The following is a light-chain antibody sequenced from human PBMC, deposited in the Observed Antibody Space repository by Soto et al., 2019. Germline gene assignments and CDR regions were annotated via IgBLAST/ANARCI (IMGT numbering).Light chain of an antibody. CDR1: QSVTNF. CDR3: QHRINWPLS. J-gene: IGKJ4*01. V-gene: IGKV3-11*01. Sequence: EIVLTQSPATLSLSPGERATLSCRASQSVTNFLAWYQQKPGQAPRLLIYDVSNRATGIPARFSSSGSGTDFTLSISSLEPENFAVYFCQHRINWPLSFGAGTRVEIK. CDR2: DVS.